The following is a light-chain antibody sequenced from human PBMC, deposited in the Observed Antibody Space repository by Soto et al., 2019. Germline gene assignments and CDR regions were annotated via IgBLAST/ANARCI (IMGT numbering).Light chain of an antibody. CDR1: QSVNTF. V-gene: IGKV3-11*01. J-gene: IGKJ4*01. Sequence: VMTQSPATLSVVPGERATLSCRASQSVNTFLAWYQQKPGQSPRLLIYDTSFRATGIPTRFSGSGSGTGFSLTISSLEPEDFAIYYCQQRSNSPLTFGGGTKVDIK. CDR3: QQRSNSPLT. CDR2: DTS.